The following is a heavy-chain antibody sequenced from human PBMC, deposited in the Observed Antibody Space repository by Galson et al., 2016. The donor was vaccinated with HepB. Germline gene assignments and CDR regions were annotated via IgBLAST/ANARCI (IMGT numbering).Heavy chain of an antibody. CDR2: INPSGGST. V-gene: IGHV1-46*01. D-gene: IGHD6-13*01. CDR1: GYTFIHYY. Sequence: SVKVSCKASGYTFIHYYMHWVRQAPGQGLEWVGIINPSGGSTSYAQKVQDRVTMTTDTSTSTVYMELRGLRSEDTAVYYCARDRGSSWYLESDYWGQGTLVTVPS. CDR3: ARDRGSSWYLESDY. J-gene: IGHJ4*02.